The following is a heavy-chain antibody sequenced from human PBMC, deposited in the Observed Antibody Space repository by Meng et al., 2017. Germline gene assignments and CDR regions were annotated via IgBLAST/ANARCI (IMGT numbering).Heavy chain of an antibody. CDR1: GFTFSSYA. CDR3: ARDFDY. Sequence: VQLVGSGGVVVHAARCLGLSCAASGFTFSSYAMYWVRQAPGKGLEWVAVISYDGSRKYYLGSVRGRFTISRDNSKNTLYLEMNSLRSEDTALYYCARDFDYWGQGTLVTVSS. V-gene: IGHV3-30*01. J-gene: IGHJ4*02. CDR2: ISYDGSRK.